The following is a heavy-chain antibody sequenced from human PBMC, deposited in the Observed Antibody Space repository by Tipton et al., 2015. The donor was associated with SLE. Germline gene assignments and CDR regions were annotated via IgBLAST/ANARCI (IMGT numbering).Heavy chain of an antibody. Sequence: GSLRLSCTVFGGSIRGSSFYWGWIRQSPGKGLEWIGSVYYRGTAYYNPSLKSRVTISVDTSKNDFPLKVTSVTAPDTAVYYCARHSGYCSGGTCSFNWFDPWGQGILVTVSS. V-gene: IGHV4-39*02. CDR2: VYYRGTA. J-gene: IGHJ5*02. CDR1: GGSIRGSSFY. CDR3: ARHSGYCSGGTCSFNWFDP. D-gene: IGHD2-15*01.